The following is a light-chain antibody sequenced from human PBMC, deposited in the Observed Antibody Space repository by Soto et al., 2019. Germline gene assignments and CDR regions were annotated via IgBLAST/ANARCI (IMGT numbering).Light chain of an antibody. Sequence: QSALTQPASVSGSPGQSITISCTGTSSDIGGYNYVSWYQQHPGKAPKLMIYEVNNRPSGVSNRFSGSKSGNTASLTTSGLQAEDEADYYCSSYTSSSTLWVFGGGTKVTVL. CDR1: SSDIGGYNY. CDR2: EVN. J-gene: IGLJ3*02. CDR3: SSYTSSSTLWV. V-gene: IGLV2-14*01.